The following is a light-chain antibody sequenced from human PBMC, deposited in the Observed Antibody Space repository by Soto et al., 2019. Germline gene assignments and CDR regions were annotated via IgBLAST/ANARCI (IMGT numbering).Light chain of an antibody. J-gene: IGLJ1*01. CDR1: NSDVGGYNF. CDR3: SSYTSSSTLV. CDR2: DVT. Sequence: QSALTQPAFASGSPGQSITISCTGTNSDVGGYNFVSWYQQHPGKVPKLMIYDVTNRPSGVSNRFSGSKSGNTASLTISGLQAEDEADYYCSSYTSSSTLVFGTGTKLTVL. V-gene: IGLV2-14*01.